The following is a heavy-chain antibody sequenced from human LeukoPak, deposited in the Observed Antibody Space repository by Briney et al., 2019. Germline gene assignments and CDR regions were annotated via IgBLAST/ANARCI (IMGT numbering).Heavy chain of an antibody. V-gene: IGHV4-59*08. CDR2: IYYSGST. J-gene: IGHJ4*02. CDR3: ATWGIAVAGTFDY. CDR1: GGSISGYY. D-gene: IGHD6-19*01. Sequence: SETLSLTCTVSGGSISGYYWYWIRQPPGKGLEWIGYIYYSGSTNYNPSFKSRVAISVDTSKNQFSLKLSSVTAADTAVYYCATWGIAVAGTFDYWGQGTLVTVST.